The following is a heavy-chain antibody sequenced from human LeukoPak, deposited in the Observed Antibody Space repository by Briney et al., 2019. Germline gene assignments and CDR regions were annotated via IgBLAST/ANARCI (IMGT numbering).Heavy chain of an antibody. CDR3: AGHDYGDYFDI. CDR1: GGSVSTIGYS. J-gene: IGHJ3*02. CDR2: IYYSGST. Sequence: SETLSLTCGVSGGSVSTIGYSWSWIRQPPGKGLEWIGYIYYSGSTNYNPSLKSRVTISVDTSKNQFSLKLSSVTAADTAVYYCAGHDYGDYFDIWGQGTMVTVSS. V-gene: IGHV4-61*08. D-gene: IGHD4-17*01.